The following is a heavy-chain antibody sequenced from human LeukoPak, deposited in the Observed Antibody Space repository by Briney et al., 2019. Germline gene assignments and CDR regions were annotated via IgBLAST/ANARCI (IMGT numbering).Heavy chain of an antibody. CDR2: INPNTGVT. CDR1: GYTFTGYY. CDR3: ARSYCGGDCYWTIDY. V-gene: IGHV1-2*02. Sequence: ASVKVSCKASGYTFTGYYMHWVRQAPGQGLTWVGWINPNTGVTNYAQKFQGRVTMTRATSINTAYMELDRLTSDDTAIYYRARSYCGGDCYWTIDYWGQGTLVTVSS. D-gene: IGHD2-21*02. J-gene: IGHJ4*02.